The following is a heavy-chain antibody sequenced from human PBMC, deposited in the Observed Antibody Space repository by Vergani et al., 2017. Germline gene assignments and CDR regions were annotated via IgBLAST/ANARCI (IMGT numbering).Heavy chain of an antibody. V-gene: IGHV4-59*06. CDR2: IYYSGST. D-gene: IGHD6-19*01. Sequence: QVQLQESGPGLVKPSETLSLTCTVSGGSISSYYWSWIRQHPGKGLEWIGYIYYSGSTYYNPSLKSRVTISVDTSKNQFSLKLSSVTAADTAVYYCAKDWYSSGWKRTYWYFDLWGRGTLVTVSS. CDR1: GGSISSYY. J-gene: IGHJ2*01. CDR3: AKDWYSSGWKRTYWYFDL.